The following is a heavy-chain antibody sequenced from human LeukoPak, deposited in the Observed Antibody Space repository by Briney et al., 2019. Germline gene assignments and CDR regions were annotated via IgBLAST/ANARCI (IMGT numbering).Heavy chain of an antibody. CDR3: AKKEAYYYGAGSDYFDY. D-gene: IGHD3-10*01. CDR2: ISGSGGST. V-gene: IGHV3-23*01. CDR1: GFTFSSYA. J-gene: IGHJ4*02. Sequence: GGSLRLSCAASGFTFSSYAMSWVRQAPGKGLEWVSAISGSGGSTYYADSVKGRFTISRDNSKNTLYLQMNSLRAEDTAVYYYAKKEAYYYGAGSDYFDYWGQGTPVIVSS.